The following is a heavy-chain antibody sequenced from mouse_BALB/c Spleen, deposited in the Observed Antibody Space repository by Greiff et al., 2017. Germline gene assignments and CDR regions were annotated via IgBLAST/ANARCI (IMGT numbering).Heavy chain of an antibody. J-gene: IGHJ4*01. CDR3: ARRGTVHYYAMDY. V-gene: IGHV1S137*01. D-gene: IGHD1-1*01. CDR2: ISTYYGDA. CDR1: GYTFTDYA. Sequence: QVQLQQSGAELVRPGVSVKISCKGSGYTFTDYAMHWVKQSHAKSLEWIGVISTYYGDASYNQKFKGKATMTVDKSSSTAYMELARLTSEDSAIYHCARRGTVHYYAMDYWGQGTSVTVSS.